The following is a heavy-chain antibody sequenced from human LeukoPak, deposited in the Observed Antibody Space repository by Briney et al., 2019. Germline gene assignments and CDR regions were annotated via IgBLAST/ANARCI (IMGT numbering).Heavy chain of an antibody. CDR2: ISGSGGST. CDR1: GFTFNSYA. J-gene: IGHJ4*02. D-gene: IGHD2-2*02. Sequence: PGGSLRLSCAASGFTFNSYAMSWVRQAPGKGLEWVSSISGSGGSTYYADSVKGRFTISRDNSKNTLYLQMNSLRAEDTAVYYCAKSRQCSSTSCYRAGDFWGQGTLVTVSS. V-gene: IGHV3-23*01. CDR3: AKSRQCSSTSCYRAGDF.